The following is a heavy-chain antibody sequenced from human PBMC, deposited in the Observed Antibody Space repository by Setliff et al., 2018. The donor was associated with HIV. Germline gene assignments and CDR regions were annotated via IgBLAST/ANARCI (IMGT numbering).Heavy chain of an antibody. CDR2: IYANGYA. Sequence: ETLSLTCSVSGDSVSNYYWSWIRQPAGKGLEYIGRIYANGYANYNPSLKSRVTMSVDTSKNQFSLNLTSVTAADTATYYCARILISYGSGTHKYFDYWGQGTVVTVSS. CDR1: GDSVSNYY. J-gene: IGHJ4*02. CDR3: ARILISYGSGTHKYFDY. D-gene: IGHD3-10*01. V-gene: IGHV4-4*07.